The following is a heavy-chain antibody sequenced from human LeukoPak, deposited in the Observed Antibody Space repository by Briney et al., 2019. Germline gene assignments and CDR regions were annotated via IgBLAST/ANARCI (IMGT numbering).Heavy chain of an antibody. CDR2: IYSNGSI. J-gene: IGHJ4*02. V-gene: IGHV4-59*08. CDR3: ARDPRHCIGGRCYSGFGDC. D-gene: IGHD2-15*01. Sequence: AETLSLTCNVSGVSFRGYYMSWIRQPPGKGLEWIGFIYSNGSINYNPSLTSRVTMSVETSKNQFSRKLSSLTVGDTAVYYCARDPRHCIGGRCYSGFGDCWGQGSLVTVSS. CDR1: GVSFRGYY.